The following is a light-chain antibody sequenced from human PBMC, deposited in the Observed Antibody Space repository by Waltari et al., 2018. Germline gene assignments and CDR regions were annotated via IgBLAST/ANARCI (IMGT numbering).Light chain of an antibody. Sequence: QLVLTQSPSASASLGASVKLTCTPSSGHSSNIIAWLQQQPGKGPRYLMKVNSAGSSRKGDEIPDRFSGSSSGAERYLTISSLQSEDEADYYCETGGHGTWVFGGGTKLTVL. V-gene: IGLV4-69*01. J-gene: IGLJ3*02. CDR1: SGHSSNI. CDR3: ETGGHGTWV. CDR2: VNSAGSS.